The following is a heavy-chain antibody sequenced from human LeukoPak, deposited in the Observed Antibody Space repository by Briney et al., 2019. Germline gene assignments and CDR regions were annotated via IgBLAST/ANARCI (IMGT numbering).Heavy chain of an antibody. J-gene: IGHJ4*02. Sequence: SETLSLTCTVSGYSISSGYYWGWIRQPPGKGLEWIGSIYHSGSTYYNPSLKSRVTISVDTSKNQFSLKLSSVTAADTAVYYCVPSRSSGYSYWGQGTLVTVSS. CDR2: IYHSGST. CDR1: GYSISSGYY. V-gene: IGHV4-38-2*02. D-gene: IGHD3-22*01. CDR3: VPSRSSGYSY.